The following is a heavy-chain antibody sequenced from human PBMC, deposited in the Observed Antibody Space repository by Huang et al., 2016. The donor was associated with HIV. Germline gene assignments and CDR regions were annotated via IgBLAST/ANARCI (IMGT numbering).Heavy chain of an antibody. Sequence: QVQLVESGGGVVQPGRSLRLSCTASGFTFSTYAMHWLRPAPGKGLEVVTFVSYTASNKYYAESVKCRVSISRDNSKNTMYLHMNSLRPEDTAVYYCARGRDGRSGFYFGDFDYWGQGTLVTVSS. J-gene: IGHJ4*02. CDR3: ARGRDGRSGFYFGDFDY. CDR1: GFTFSTYA. D-gene: IGHD3-22*01. V-gene: IGHV3-30-3*01. CDR2: VSYTASNK.